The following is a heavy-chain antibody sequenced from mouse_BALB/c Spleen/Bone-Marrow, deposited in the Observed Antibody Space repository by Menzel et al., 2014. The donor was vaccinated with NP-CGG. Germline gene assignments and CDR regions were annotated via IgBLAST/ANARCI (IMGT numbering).Heavy chain of an antibody. Sequence: VKLVESGPELVRPGVSVKISCKGSGYTFTDYATHRVKQSHAKSLEWIGVISTYSGNTNYNQKFKGKATMTVDKSSSTAYMELARLTSEDSAIYYCARGYYGSSYLFDYWGQGTTLTVSS. V-gene: IGHV1-67*01. D-gene: IGHD1-1*01. J-gene: IGHJ2*01. CDR1: GYTFTDYA. CDR2: ISTYSGNT. CDR3: ARGYYGSSYLFDY.